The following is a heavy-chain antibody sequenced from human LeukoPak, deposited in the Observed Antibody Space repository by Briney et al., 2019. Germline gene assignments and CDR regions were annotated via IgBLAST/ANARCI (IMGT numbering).Heavy chain of an antibody. Sequence: GGSLRLSCAASGFTFADYGMSWVRQAPGKGLEWVSDINCNGGSTGYADSVKGRFTISRDNAKNSLYMQMHSLRAGAMPLYYCASDPVASGGGVVDYWGQGTLVTVSS. V-gene: IGHV3-20*04. CDR1: GFTFADYG. D-gene: IGHD3-3*01. CDR2: INCNGGST. J-gene: IGHJ4*02. CDR3: ASDPVASGGGVVDY.